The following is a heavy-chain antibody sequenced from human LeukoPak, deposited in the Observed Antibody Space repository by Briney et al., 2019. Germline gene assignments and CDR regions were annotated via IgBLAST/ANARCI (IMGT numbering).Heavy chain of an antibody. CDR1: GFTFSNYA. D-gene: IGHD3-9*01. J-gene: IGHJ4*02. Sequence: PGGSLRLSCAASGFTFSNYAMTWVRQATGKGLQWVSAISGSGGTTYYADSVKGRFTISRDNSKNTLYLQMNSLRAEDTAVYYCAKGLINDWSALDYWGQGTLVTVSS. CDR2: ISGSGGTT. V-gene: IGHV3-23*01. CDR3: AKGLINDWSALDY.